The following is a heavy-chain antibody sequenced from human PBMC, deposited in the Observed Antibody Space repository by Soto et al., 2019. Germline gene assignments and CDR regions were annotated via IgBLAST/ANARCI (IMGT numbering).Heavy chain of an antibody. Sequence: GGSLRLSCAASGFIFNNYAMSWVRQAPGKGLEWVSTISGSGGSTYYADSVKGRFTISRDNSKNTLYLQMNSLRAEDTAVYYWARERGNTYGDYLYYYYGMDVWGQGTTVTVSS. D-gene: IGHD4-17*01. CDR3: ARERGNTYGDYLYYYYGMDV. V-gene: IGHV3-23*01. CDR1: GFIFNNYA. CDR2: ISGSGGST. J-gene: IGHJ6*02.